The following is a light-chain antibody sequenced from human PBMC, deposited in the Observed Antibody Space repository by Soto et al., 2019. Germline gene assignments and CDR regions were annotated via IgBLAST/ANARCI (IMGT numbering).Light chain of an antibody. CDR3: QQYGSSRLT. Sequence: EIVLTQSPGTLSLSPGERATLSCRASQSVSSSFLTWYQQKPGQAPRLLIYGASSRATGIPDRFSGSGSGTDFTLTISRLEPEDFAVYYCQQYGSSRLTFGRGTKVEIK. CDR2: GAS. V-gene: IGKV3-20*01. J-gene: IGKJ4*01. CDR1: QSVSSSF.